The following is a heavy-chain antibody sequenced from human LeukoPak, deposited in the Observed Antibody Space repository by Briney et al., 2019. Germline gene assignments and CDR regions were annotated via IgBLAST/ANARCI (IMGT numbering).Heavy chain of an antibody. V-gene: IGHV4-4*02. CDR2: IFHYGTT. Sequence: TSETLSLTCAVSGGSISSTVWWSWVRQPPGKGREWIGDIFHYGTTNYNPSLKSRLTMSVDTSTNQFSLKLNSVTAADTAVYYCAGWGVDYGGKFDYLDYWGQGMLVTVSS. CDR3: AGWGVDYGGKFDYLDY. D-gene: IGHD4-23*01. CDR1: GGSISSTVW. J-gene: IGHJ4*02.